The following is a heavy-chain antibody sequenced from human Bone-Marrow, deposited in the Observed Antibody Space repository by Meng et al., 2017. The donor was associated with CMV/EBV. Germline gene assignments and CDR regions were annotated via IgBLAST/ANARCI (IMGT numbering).Heavy chain of an antibody. J-gene: IGHJ4*02. V-gene: IGHV3-9*03. CDR2: ISWNSGSI. CDR1: GFTFDDYA. Sequence: SLKISCAASGFTFDDYAMHWVRQAPGKGLEWVSGISWNSGSIGYADSVKGRFTISRDNAKNSLYLQMNSLRAEDMAVYYCATGGIAALDYWGQGTLVTVSS. D-gene: IGHD6-13*01. CDR3: ATGGIAALDY.